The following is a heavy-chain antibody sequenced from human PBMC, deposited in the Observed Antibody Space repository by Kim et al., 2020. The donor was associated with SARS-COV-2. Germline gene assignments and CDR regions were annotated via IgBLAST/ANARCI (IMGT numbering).Heavy chain of an antibody. CDR3: ARQGGNSNGFDY. CDR1: GGSISSYY. J-gene: IGHJ4*02. Sequence: SETLSLTCTVSGGSISSYYWSWIRQPPGKGLEWIGYIYYSGSTNYNPSLKSRVTISVDTSKNQFSLKLSSVTAADTAVYYCARQGGNSNGFDYWGQGTL. V-gene: IGHV4-59*08. CDR2: IYYSGST. D-gene: IGHD2-21*02.